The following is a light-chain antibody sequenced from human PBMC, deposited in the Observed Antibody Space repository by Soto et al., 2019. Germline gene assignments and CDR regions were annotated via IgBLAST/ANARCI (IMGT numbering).Light chain of an antibody. V-gene: IGKV3-15*01. Sequence: EIVMTQSPATLSVSPGERATLSCRASQSVSSNLAWYQQKPGQAPRLLIYGASTRATGIPARFSGSGSGTELTLTISSLQSEDLAVYYCQQYNSWPPHTFGGGTKVEIK. CDR1: QSVSSN. CDR3: QQYNSWPPHT. J-gene: IGKJ4*01. CDR2: GAS.